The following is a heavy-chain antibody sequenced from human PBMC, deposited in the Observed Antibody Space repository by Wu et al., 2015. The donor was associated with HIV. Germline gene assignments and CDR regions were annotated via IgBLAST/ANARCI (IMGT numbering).Heavy chain of an antibody. CDR1: GYIFTDFY. J-gene: IGHJ1*01. Sequence: VQLVQSGAEVKKPGTSVTISCRVSGYIFTDFYLHWVQQAPGKGLEWMGLVDPEDGETTYAEKFQGRVAITADTSTNTAYMQLSSLEFDDTAIYYCSKRDYCRDDDCNIWEFHDWGQGTLIIVSA. V-gene: IGHV1-69-2*01. D-gene: IGHD2-15*01. CDR2: VDPEDGET. CDR3: SKRDYCRDDDCNIWEFHD.